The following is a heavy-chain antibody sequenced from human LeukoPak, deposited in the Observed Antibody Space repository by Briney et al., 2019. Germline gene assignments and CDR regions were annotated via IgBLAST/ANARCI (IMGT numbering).Heavy chain of an antibody. J-gene: IGHJ4*02. D-gene: IGHD5-18*01. Sequence: KPSETLSLTCTVSGGSINSGGFHWSWARQHLGKGLEWIGYIHNDGNTYYDPSLKSRSSISVDMSKNHFSLKLSSVTAADTAVYYCARIIRGYSYGAFDYWGQGTLVTVSS. CDR1: GGSINSGGFH. CDR3: ARIIRGYSYGAFDY. CDR2: IHNDGNT. V-gene: IGHV4-31*03.